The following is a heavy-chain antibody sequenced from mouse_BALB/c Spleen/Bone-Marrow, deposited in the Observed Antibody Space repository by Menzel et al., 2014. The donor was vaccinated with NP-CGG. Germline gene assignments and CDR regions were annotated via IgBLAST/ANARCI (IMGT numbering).Heavy chain of an antibody. CDR1: GFTFSSYG. CDR2: INSNGGST. D-gene: IGHD2-1*01. J-gene: IGHJ2*01. Sequence: DVHLVESGGGLVQPGGSLKLSCAASGFTFSSYGMFWVRQTPDKRLELVASINSNGGSTYYPDSVKGRFTISRDNAKNTLSLQMSSLKSEDTAMYYCARGNYGNYVDYFDYWGQGTTLTVSS. V-gene: IGHV5-6-3*01. CDR3: ARGNYGNYVDYFDY.